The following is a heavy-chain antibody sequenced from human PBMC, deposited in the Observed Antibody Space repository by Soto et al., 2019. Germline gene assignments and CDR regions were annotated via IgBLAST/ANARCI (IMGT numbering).Heavy chain of an antibody. CDR1: GYTFTSYG. CDR2: ISAYNGNT. V-gene: IGHV1-18*01. D-gene: IGHD3-3*01. Sequence: QVQLVQSGAEVKKPGASVKVSCKASGYTFTSYGISWVRQPPGQGLEWMGWISAYNGNTNYAQKLQGRVTMTTDTSTSTAYMELRSLRSDDTAVYYCARETRRYYDFWSGYYDYFDYWGQGTLVTVSS. J-gene: IGHJ4*02. CDR3: ARETRRYYDFWSGYYDYFDY.